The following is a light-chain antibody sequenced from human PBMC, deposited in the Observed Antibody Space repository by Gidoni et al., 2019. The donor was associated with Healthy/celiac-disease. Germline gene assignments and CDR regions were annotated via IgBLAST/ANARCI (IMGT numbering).Light chain of an antibody. CDR1: QSISSY. CDR2: AAS. Sequence: DIQMTQSPSSLSASVGDRVTITCRASQSISSYLNWYQQKPGKAPNLLIYAASSLQSGVPSRFSGSGSGTDFTLTISSLQPEDFATYYCQQSYSTPPNTFGQWTKLDIK. V-gene: IGKV1-39*01. J-gene: IGKJ2*01. CDR3: QQSYSTPPNT.